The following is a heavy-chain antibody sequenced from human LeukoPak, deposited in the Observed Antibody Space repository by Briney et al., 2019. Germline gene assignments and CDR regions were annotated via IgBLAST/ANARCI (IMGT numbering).Heavy chain of an antibody. CDR3: ARGVPGYFGTSGYYYEY. Sequence: KSSETLSLTCTVSGYSISSGYYWGWIRQPPGKGLEWIGSIYHSGSTYYNPSLKSRVTISVDTSKNQFSLKLSSVTAADTAVYYCARGVPGYFGTSGYYYEYWGQGTLVTVSS. CDR1: GYSISSGYY. J-gene: IGHJ4*02. V-gene: IGHV4-38-2*02. D-gene: IGHD3-22*01. CDR2: IYHSGST.